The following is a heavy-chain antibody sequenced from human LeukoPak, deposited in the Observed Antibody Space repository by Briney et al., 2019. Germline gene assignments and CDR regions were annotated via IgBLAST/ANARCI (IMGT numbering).Heavy chain of an antibody. Sequence: PSETLSLTCAVYGGSFSGYYWSWIRQPPGKGLEWIGEINHSGSTNYNPSLKSRVTISVDTSKNQFSLKLSSVTAADTAAYYCARETPLIAVAGTFDYWGQGTLVTVSS. J-gene: IGHJ4*02. CDR2: INHSGST. CDR1: GGSFSGYY. D-gene: IGHD6-19*01. CDR3: ARETPLIAVAGTFDY. V-gene: IGHV4-34*01.